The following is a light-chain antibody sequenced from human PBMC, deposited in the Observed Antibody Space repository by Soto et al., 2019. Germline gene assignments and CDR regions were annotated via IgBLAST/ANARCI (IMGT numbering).Light chain of an antibody. Sequence: DIQMTQSPSSLSASVGDRVTVTCRASQSVITYLNWYQQKPGKAPTLLISGASSLQSGVPSRFSGSGSETDFTLTISSLEPEDFAVYYCQQRSNWLFGPGTKVDIK. J-gene: IGKJ3*01. CDR3: QQRSNWL. CDR2: GAS. CDR1: QSVITY. V-gene: IGKV1-39*01.